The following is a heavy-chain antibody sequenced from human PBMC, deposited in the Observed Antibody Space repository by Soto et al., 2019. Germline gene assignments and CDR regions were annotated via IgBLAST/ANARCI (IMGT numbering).Heavy chain of an antibody. CDR1: GFTFSDNY. Sequence: QVQLVESGGGLVKPGGSLRLSCAASGFTFSDNYMTWIRQAPGKGLEWISYINTGSNTYTKYADSVKGRFTISRDNAKNSLSLQMNGLRAEDTAVYFCARGQDVFDYWGQGTLVTVSS. V-gene: IGHV3-11*06. CDR3: ARGQDVFDY. CDR2: INTGSNTYT. J-gene: IGHJ4*02.